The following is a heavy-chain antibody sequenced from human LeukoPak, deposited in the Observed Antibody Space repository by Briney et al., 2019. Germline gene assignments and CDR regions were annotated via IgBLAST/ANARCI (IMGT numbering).Heavy chain of an antibody. V-gene: IGHV3-15*01. CDR1: GFTFSNTW. D-gene: IGHD2-2*01. CDR2: IKSKTDGGTT. Sequence: GGSLRLSCAASGFTFSNTWMSWVRQAPGKGLEWVGCIKSKTDGGTTDYAAPVKGRFTISRDDSKNMVFLQMNSLKTEDTAVYYCTTDIYQWGQGTLVTVSS. CDR3: TTDIYQ. J-gene: IGHJ4*02.